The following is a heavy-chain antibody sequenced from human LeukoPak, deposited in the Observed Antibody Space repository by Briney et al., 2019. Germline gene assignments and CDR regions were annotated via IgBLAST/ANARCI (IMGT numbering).Heavy chain of an antibody. Sequence: SQTLSLTCDISGDSVSRNNIAWNWIRQSPSRGLEWLGRTYYRSDWYNEYAESVKSRLTISPDTSKNQFSLHLNSVTPEDTAVYYCARGRDAVVVPAADFDYWGQGILVTVSP. D-gene: IGHD2-2*01. V-gene: IGHV6-1*01. CDR2: TYYRSDWYN. J-gene: IGHJ4*02. CDR1: GDSVSRNNIA. CDR3: ARGRDAVVVPAADFDY.